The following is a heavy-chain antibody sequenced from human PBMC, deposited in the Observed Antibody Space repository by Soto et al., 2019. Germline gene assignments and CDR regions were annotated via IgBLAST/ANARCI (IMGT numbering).Heavy chain of an antibody. CDR3: AIGEHNDGYNFYHGMDV. V-gene: IGHV1-69*01. CDR1: GGIFTNNA. Sequence: QVQVVQSGAEVKKPGSSVKVSCKVSGGIFTNNAISWVRQAPGQGLEWLGGVIPLFDTAYYAQIFRGRLRISADGATTTAYMELSGLTSADTAVYFCAIGEHNDGYNFYHGMDVWGKGTTVTVSA. J-gene: IGHJ6*04. CDR2: VIPLFDTA. D-gene: IGHD4-17*01.